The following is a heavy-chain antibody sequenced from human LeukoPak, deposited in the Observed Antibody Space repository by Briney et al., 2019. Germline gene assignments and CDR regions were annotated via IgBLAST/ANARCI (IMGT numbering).Heavy chain of an antibody. CDR2: IYKSGST. V-gene: IGHV4-59*01. CDR3: ATKPDGSRWYNFDF. CDR1: GASISTYF. Sequence: SETLSLTSTVSGASISTYFWSWVRQPPGKGLEWIGYIYKSGSTKYNPSLKSRVAISVDTSKNQSSLKLSSVTAAGAAVYYCATKPDGSRWYNFDFWGQGSLVTVSS. J-gene: IGHJ4*02. D-gene: IGHD6-13*01.